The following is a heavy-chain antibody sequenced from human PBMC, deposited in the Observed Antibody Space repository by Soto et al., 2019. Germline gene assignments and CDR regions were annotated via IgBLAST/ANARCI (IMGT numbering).Heavy chain of an antibody. V-gene: IGHV3-74*01. CDR3: EGSPVHCSDGSCPWTLFG. Sequence: EVQLVESGGGLVQPGGSLRLSCAVSGFTFRSYWINWVRQAPGKGLVWVSRINSDGRETSHADSVKGRFTISRDNANNSLYLQMSILRAECTAVYDCEGSPVHCSDGSCPWTLFGWDRGTTVTVSS. D-gene: IGHD2-15*01. CDR2: INSDGRET. CDR1: GFTFRSYW. J-gene: IGHJ6*04.